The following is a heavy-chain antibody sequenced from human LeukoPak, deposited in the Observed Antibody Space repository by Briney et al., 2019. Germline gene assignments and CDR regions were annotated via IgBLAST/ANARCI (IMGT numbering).Heavy chain of an antibody. D-gene: IGHD4-17*01. J-gene: IGHJ4*02. CDR3: AKASTEDYFDY. CDR2: ISWNSGSI. Sequence: GGSLRLSCAASGFTFDDYAVHWVRQAPGKGLEWVSGISWNSGSIGYADSVKGRFTISRDNAKNSLYLQMNSLRAEDTALYYCAKASTEDYFDYWGQGTLVTVSS. CDR1: GFTFDDYA. V-gene: IGHV3-9*01.